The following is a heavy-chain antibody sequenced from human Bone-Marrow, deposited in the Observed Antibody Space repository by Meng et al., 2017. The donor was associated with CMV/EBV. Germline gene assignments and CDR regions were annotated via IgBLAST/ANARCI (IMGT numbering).Heavy chain of an antibody. CDR2: ISAYNGNT. CDR1: GYTFTSYG. J-gene: IGHJ6*02. Sequence: ASVKVSCKASGYTFTSYGISWVRQAPGQGPEWMGWISAYNGNTNYAQKLQGRVTMTTDTSTSTAYMELRSLRSDDTAVYYCARDNRAIAAAGFYYYYYGMDVWGQGTTVTVSS. D-gene: IGHD6-13*01. CDR3: ARDNRAIAAAGFYYYYYGMDV. V-gene: IGHV1-18*01.